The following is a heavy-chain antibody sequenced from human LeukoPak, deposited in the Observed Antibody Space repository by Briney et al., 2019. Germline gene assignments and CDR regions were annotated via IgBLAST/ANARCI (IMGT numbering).Heavy chain of an antibody. CDR1: GFTFSSYW. D-gene: IGHD3-3*01. V-gene: IGHV3-7*01. CDR2: IKQDGSEK. Sequence: GGSLRLSCAASGFTFSSYWMSWVRQAPGKGLEWVANIKQDGSEKYYVDSVKARFTISRDNAKNSLYLQMNSLRAEDTAVYYCARDFDFWSGYSNWFDPWGQGTLVTVSS. J-gene: IGHJ5*02. CDR3: ARDFDFWSGYSNWFDP.